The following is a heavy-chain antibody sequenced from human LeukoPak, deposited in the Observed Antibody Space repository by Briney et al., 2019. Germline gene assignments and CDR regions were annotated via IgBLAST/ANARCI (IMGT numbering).Heavy chain of an antibody. Sequence: GGSLRLSCAASGFTFEDFGMTWVRQGPGKGLEWVSGINWNGVKTHYADSVKRRFTISRDNAKNTLYLEMNSLRVDDTALYHCARDSGIWFGTRDAFDIWGQGTMVTVST. CDR3: ARDSGIWFGTRDAFDI. V-gene: IGHV3-20*01. J-gene: IGHJ3*02. CDR1: GFTFEDFG. D-gene: IGHD3-10*01. CDR2: INWNGVKT.